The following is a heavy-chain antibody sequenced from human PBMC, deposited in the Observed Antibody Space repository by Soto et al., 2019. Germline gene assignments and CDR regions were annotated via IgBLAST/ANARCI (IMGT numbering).Heavy chain of an antibody. V-gene: IGHV6-1*01. CDR2: TYYRSRWYS. J-gene: IGHJ6*02. CDR3: ARSEEDSDYYYYGMAV. CDR1: GDTVSSNSVA. D-gene: IGHD2-15*01. Sequence: PSQTLSLPCVVSGDTVSSNSVAWNWVRQSPSRGLEWLGRTYYRSRWYSDYAVSVRSRIDINADTSKNQVSLQLNSVTPEDTAVYYCARSEEDSDYYYYGMAVWGQGTTATAP.